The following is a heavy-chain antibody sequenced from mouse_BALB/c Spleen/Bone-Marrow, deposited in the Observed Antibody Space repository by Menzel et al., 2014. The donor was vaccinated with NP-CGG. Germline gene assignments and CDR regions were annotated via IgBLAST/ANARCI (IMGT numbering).Heavy chain of an antibody. CDR3: ASYYYGSSLFAY. Sequence: EVQVVESGAELVKPGASVKLSCTASGFNIKDTYMHWVKRRPEQGLEWIGRIDPANGNTKYDPKFQGKATITADTSSNTAYLQLSSLTSEDTAVYYCASYYYGSSLFAYWGQGTLVTVSA. CDR2: IDPANGNT. V-gene: IGHV14-3*02. CDR1: GFNIKDTY. J-gene: IGHJ3*01. D-gene: IGHD1-1*01.